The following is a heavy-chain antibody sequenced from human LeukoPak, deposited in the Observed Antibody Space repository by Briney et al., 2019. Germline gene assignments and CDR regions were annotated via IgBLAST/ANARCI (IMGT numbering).Heavy chain of an antibody. V-gene: IGHV3-74*01. D-gene: IGHD5-18*01. Sequence: GGSLRLSCTASGFTFSSYWMHWVRQAPGKGLVWVSRINSDGSGTSYADSVKGRFTTSRDNANNTLYLQMNSLRAEDTAVYYCARGAGGYSYGWGQGTLVTVSS. J-gene: IGHJ4*02. CDR3: ARGAGGYSYG. CDR2: INSDGSGT. CDR1: GFTFSSYW.